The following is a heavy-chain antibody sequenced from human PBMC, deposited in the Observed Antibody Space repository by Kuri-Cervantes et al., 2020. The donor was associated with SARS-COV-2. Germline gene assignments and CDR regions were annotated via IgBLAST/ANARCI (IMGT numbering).Heavy chain of an antibody. J-gene: IGHJ4*02. CDR3: ARVSRPYYFDY. Sequence: GESLKISCAASGFTFSSYWMSWVRQAPGKGLEWVANIKQDGSEKYYVDSVKGRFTISRDNAKNSLYLQMNSLRAEDTAVYYCARVSRPYYFDYWGQGTLVTVSS. CDR1: GFTFSSYW. CDR2: IKQDGSEK. V-gene: IGHV3-7*01.